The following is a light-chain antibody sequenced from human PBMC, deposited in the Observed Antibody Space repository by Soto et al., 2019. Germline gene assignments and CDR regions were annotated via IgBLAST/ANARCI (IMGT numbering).Light chain of an antibody. V-gene: IGLV2-14*01. CDR1: SSDVGGYNY. CDR2: EVR. J-gene: IGLJ3*02. Sequence: QSALTQPASVSGSPGQSITISCTGTSSDVGGYNYVSWYQQHPGKAPKLMIYEVRNRPSGVSNRFSGSNSGDTASLTISGLQAEDEADYYCTSYTSSSTWVFGGGTKLTVL. CDR3: TSYTSSSTWV.